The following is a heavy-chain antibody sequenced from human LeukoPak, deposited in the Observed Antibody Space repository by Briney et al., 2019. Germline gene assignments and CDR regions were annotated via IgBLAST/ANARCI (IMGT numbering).Heavy chain of an antibody. CDR2: IIPILGIA. Sequence: GASVKVSCKASGGTFSSYAISWVRQAPGQGLEWMGRIIPILGIANYAQKFQGRVTITADKSTRTAYMELSSLRSEDTAVYYCASENRRDGYNLPSGYYGMDVWGQGTTVTVSS. CDR1: GGTFSSYA. V-gene: IGHV1-69*04. D-gene: IGHD5-24*01. CDR3: ASENRRDGYNLPSGYYGMDV. J-gene: IGHJ6*02.